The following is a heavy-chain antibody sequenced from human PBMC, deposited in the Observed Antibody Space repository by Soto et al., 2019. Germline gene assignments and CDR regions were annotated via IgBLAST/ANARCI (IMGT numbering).Heavy chain of an antibody. CDR2: ISGSGGST. CDR3: AKAPGAAAGYYYYYYMDV. D-gene: IGHD6-13*01. V-gene: IGHV3-23*01. Sequence: AISGSGGSTYYADSVKRRFTISRDNSKNTLYLQMNSLRAEDTAVYYCAKAPGAAAGYYYYYYMDVWGKGTTVTVSS. J-gene: IGHJ6*03.